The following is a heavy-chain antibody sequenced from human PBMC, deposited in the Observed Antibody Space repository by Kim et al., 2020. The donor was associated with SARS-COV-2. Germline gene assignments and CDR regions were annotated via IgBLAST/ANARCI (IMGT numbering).Heavy chain of an antibody. D-gene: IGHD3-10*01. J-gene: IGHJ6*02. V-gene: IGHV3-74*01. CDR2: ISFDGSST. CDR3: TRDRSNYGNYGMDV. CDR1: GFTFSSYW. Sequence: GGSLRLSCAASGFTFSSYWMHWVRQAPGKGLEWVSRISFDGSSTTYADSVKGRFTISRDNAKNTLYLQMNSLRAEDTAVYYCTRDRSNYGNYGMDVWGQG.